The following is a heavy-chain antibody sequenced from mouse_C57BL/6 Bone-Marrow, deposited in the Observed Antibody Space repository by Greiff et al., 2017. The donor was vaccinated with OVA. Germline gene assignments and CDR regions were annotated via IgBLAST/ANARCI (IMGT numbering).Heavy chain of an antibody. V-gene: IGHV5-17*01. D-gene: IGHD1-1*01. CDR3: ARLTTVVADWYFDV. J-gene: IGHJ1*03. CDR2: ISSGSSTI. CDR1: GFTFSDYG. Sequence: EVQLVESGGGLVKPGGSLKLSCAASGFTFSDYGMHWVRQAPEKGLEWVAYISSGSSTIYYADTVKGRFTISRDNAKNTLFLQMTSLRSEDTAMYYCARLTTVVADWYFDVWGTGTTVTVSS.